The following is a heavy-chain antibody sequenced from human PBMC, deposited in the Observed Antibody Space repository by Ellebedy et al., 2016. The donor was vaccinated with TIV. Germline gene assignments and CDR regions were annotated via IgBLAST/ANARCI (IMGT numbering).Heavy chain of an antibody. J-gene: IGHJ4*02. CDR1: GFTFSSYA. V-gene: IGHV3-23*01. D-gene: IGHD3-22*01. Sequence: GGSLRLSXAASGFTFSSYAMSWVRQAPGKGLEWVSAISGSGGSTYYADSVKGRFTISRDNSKNTLYLQMNSLRAEDTAVYYCAKVGYYDSSGYCPGYYFDYWGQGTLVTVSS. CDR3: AKVGYYDSSGYCPGYYFDY. CDR2: ISGSGGST.